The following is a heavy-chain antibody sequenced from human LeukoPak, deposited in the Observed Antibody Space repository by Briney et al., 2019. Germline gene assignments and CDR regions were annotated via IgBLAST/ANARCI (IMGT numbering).Heavy chain of an antibody. CDR3: ARDQHESSGNDAFDT. D-gene: IGHD3-22*01. Sequence: APVKVSCTASGYTFTTYGIIWVTQAPGQGLEWMGWISGYNGNTNYAQKVQGRVTMTTDISTSTAYMDLRSLRSDDTAVYYCARDQHESSGNDAFDTCGQGTMVTVSS. J-gene: IGHJ3*02. V-gene: IGHV1-18*01. CDR2: ISGYNGNT. CDR1: GYTFTTYG.